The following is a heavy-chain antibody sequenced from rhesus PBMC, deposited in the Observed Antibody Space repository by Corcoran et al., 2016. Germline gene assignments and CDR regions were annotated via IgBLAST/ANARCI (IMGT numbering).Heavy chain of an antibody. D-gene: IGHD4-29*01. J-gene: IGHJ4*01. CDR1: GFTFSRYG. CDR2: ISNGGGST. V-gene: IGHV3S5*01. Sequence: EVQLVESGGGLVQPGGSLRLSCAASGFTFSRYGMCWVRQAQGKGLEWVSYISNGGGSTYYADSVKGRFTISRDNSKNTLSLQMNSLRAEDTAVYYCANNYGNYFDYWGQGVQVTVSS. CDR3: ANNYGNYFDY.